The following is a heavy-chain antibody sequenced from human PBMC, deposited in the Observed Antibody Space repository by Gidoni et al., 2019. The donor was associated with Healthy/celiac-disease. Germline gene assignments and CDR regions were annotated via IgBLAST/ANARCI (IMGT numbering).Heavy chain of an antibody. Sequence: QVQLQESGPGLVKPSETLSLTCAVSGYSISSGYYWGWIRQPQGKGLEWIGSIYHSGSTYYNPSLKSRVTISVDTSKNQFSLKLSSVTAADTAVYYCARVRTTLWYFDLWGRGTLVTVSS. CDR2: IYHSGST. J-gene: IGHJ2*01. V-gene: IGHV4-38-2*01. D-gene: IGHD1-1*01. CDR1: GYSISSGYY. CDR3: ARVRTTLWYFDL.